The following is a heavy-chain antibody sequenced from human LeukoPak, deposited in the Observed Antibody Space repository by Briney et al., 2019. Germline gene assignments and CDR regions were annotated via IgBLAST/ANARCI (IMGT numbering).Heavy chain of an antibody. Sequence: SETLSLTCAVYGGSFSGYYWSWIRQPPGKGLEWIGEINHSGSTNYNPSLKSRVTISVDTSKNQFSLKLSSVTAADTAVYYCARGDSSGYYEFDYWGQGTLVTVSS. V-gene: IGHV4-34*01. CDR2: INHSGST. J-gene: IGHJ4*02. CDR3: ARGDSSGYYEFDY. D-gene: IGHD3-22*01. CDR1: GGSFSGYY.